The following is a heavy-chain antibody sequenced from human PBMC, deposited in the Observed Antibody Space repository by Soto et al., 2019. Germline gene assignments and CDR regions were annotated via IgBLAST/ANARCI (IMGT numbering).Heavy chain of an antibody. CDR1: GAPISGGDYH. V-gene: IGHV4-30-4*01. CDR2: IFPSGAT. CDR3: SGRFAAKCYFVP. Sequence: QVQLQESGPGLVKPSQTLSLMCTVSGAPISGGDYHWSWIRQPPGKGLEWLGYIFPSGATHYNSSLGRGLSMPVRATNSHSAQKQTSGTAADTAAYFCSGRFAAKCYFVPWGRCTLVTVSS. D-gene: IGHD5-18*01. J-gene: IGHJ2*01.